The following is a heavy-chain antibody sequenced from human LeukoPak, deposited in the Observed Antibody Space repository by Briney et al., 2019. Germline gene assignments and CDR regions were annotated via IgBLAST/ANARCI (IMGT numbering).Heavy chain of an antibody. CDR3: ARGSSSSGFDY. J-gene: IGHJ4*02. CDR1: GGSISSSSHY. Sequence: KPSETLSLTCTVSGGSISSSSHYWGWIRQPPGKGLEWIGSMYYRGSTYHNPSLKSRVTISVDTSKNQFSLKLSSVTAADTAVYYCARGSSSSGFDYWGQGTLVTVSS. CDR2: MYYRGST. V-gene: IGHV4-39*07. D-gene: IGHD6-6*01.